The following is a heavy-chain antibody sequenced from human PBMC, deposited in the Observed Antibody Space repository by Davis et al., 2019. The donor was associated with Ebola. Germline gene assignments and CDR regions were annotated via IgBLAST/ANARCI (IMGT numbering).Heavy chain of an antibody. CDR1: GYTFTGYY. V-gene: IGHV1-2*04. Sequence: ASVKVSCKASGYTFTGYYMHWVRQAPGQGLEWMGWINPNSGGTNYAQKFQGWVTMTRDTSISTAYMELSRLRSDDTAVYYCARGRDYYDSSGLFGHWGQGTLVTVSS. CDR2: INPNSGGT. CDR3: ARGRDYYDSSGLFGH. J-gene: IGHJ4*02. D-gene: IGHD3-22*01.